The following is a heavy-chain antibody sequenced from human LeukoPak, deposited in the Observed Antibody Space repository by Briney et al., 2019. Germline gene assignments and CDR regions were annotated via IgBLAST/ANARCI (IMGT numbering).Heavy chain of an antibody. J-gene: IGHJ5*02. CDR1: GGSISSSSYY. CDR3: ARGGGELYYWFDP. Sequence: SETLSLTCTVSGGSISSSSYYWGWIRQPPGKGLEWIGYIYSSGSTNYNPSLKSRVTISVDTSKNQFSLKLSSVTAADTAVYYCARGGGELYYWFDPWGQGTLVTVSS. D-gene: IGHD3-10*01. V-gene: IGHV4-61*05. CDR2: IYSSGST.